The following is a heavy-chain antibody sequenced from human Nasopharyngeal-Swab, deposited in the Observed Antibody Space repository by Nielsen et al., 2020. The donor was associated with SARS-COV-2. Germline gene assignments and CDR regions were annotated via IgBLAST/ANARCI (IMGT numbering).Heavy chain of an antibody. CDR3: ARVPGYSSSWYFKAEFDY. CDR2: ISGSGGGI. V-gene: IGHV3-23*01. J-gene: IGHJ4*02. CDR1: GFTFSSYA. D-gene: IGHD6-13*01. Sequence: GGSLRLSCAASGFTFSSYAMSWVRQAPGKGLEWVSAISGSGGGIYYADSVKGRFTISRDNAKNSLYLQMNSLRAEDTAVYYCARVPGYSSSWYFKAEFDYWGQGTLVTVSS.